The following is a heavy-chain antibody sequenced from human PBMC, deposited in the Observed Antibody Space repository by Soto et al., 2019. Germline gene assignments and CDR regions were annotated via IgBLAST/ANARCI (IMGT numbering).Heavy chain of an antibody. D-gene: IGHD4-17*01. CDR2: IKSKTDGATT. V-gene: IGHV3-15*07. Sequence: EVPLVESGGGLLKPGGSLRLSCAASGFTFTYAWMDWVRQAPGKGLEWVGRIKSKTDGATTDYAAPVKGRFSISRDDSKNTLYLQMNSLKTEDTGVYYFATVHTTVTFDSWGHGTLVTVSS. J-gene: IGHJ4*01. CDR1: GFTFTYAW. CDR3: ATVHTTVTFDS.